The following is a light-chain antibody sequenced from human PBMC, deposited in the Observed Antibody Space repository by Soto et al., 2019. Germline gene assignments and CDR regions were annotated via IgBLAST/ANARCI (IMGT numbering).Light chain of an antibody. CDR1: QSINRY. J-gene: IGKJ3*01. CDR3: QHSCSTPFT. V-gene: IGKV1-39*01. Sequence: DIQITHSPSSLSASVGARVTITCRSIQSINRYIHWYQQKPGKAPNLLIYAASGLQSGVPSSFSSGGDRADFNPTRSKLPQEVSAYYCCQHSCSTPFTLGPGTKVDIK. CDR2: AAS.